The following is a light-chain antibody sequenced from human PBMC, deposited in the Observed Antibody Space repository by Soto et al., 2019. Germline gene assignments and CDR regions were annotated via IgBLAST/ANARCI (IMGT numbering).Light chain of an antibody. Sequence: EIVMTQSPATLSVSPGERATLSCRASQSVSSKLAWFQQKPGQAPSLLIYYVSTRATGVPVRFSGSGSGTEFTLTINSLQSEDFAVYYCQQYNSWPHTFGQGTKVDI. CDR3: QQYNSWPHT. J-gene: IGKJ2*01. CDR1: QSVSSK. CDR2: YVS. V-gene: IGKV3-15*01.